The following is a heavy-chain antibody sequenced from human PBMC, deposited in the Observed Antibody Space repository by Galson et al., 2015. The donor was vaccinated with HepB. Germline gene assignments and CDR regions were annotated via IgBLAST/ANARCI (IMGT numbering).Heavy chain of an antibody. CDR2: INPSDGRT. J-gene: IGHJ6*01. V-gene: IGHV1-46*01. CDR1: GYTFTSFY. CDR3: SLWFFDYFHATDV. D-gene: IGHD3-10*01. Sequence: SVKVSCKASGYTFTSFYVEWVRQAPGQGLEWMGIINPSDGRTNSAQKFQDRVTLTRDTSTSTVYMELSSLTSEDTAVYYCSLWFFDYFHATDVWSQGTTVTVSS.